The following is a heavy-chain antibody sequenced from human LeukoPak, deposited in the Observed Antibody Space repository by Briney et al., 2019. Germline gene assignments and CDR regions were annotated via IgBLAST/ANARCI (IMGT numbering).Heavy chain of an antibody. Sequence: GASVKVSCKASGYTFTSYGISWVRQAPGQGLQWMGWISVYNGHTKYPQKLQGRVTMTTDTSTSTAYMELRSLRSDDTAVYFCARGYCSSTSCLGDYWGQGTLVTVSS. CDR2: ISVYNGHT. V-gene: IGHV1-18*01. D-gene: IGHD2-2*01. CDR3: ARGYCSSTSCLGDY. CDR1: GYTFTSYG. J-gene: IGHJ4*02.